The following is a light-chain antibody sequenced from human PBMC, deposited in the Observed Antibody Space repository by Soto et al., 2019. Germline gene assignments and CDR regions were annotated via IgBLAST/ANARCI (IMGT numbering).Light chain of an antibody. CDR3: QQYNNWPPT. V-gene: IGKV3-15*01. Sequence: EIVMTQSPATLSVSPGERATLSCRASQSVSSTLAWYQQKPGQAPRLLIYGASTRATGIPARFSGGGSGTEFTLTITSLQSEDLAVYYCQQYNNWPPTFGQGTKVDIK. CDR2: GAS. CDR1: QSVSST. J-gene: IGKJ1*01.